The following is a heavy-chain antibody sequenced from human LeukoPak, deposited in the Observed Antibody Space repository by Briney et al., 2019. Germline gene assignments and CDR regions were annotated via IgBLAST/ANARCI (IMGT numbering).Heavy chain of an antibody. V-gene: IGHV4-39*07. CDR1: GGSISSSSYY. D-gene: IGHD2-2*02. Sequence: PSETLSLTCTVSGGSISSSSYYWGWIRQPPGKGLEWIGTIYYSGSTYYNPSLKSRVTISVDTSKNQFSLKLGSVTAADTAVYYCARGLPYQLLYQTYGHFDYWGQGTLVTVSS. J-gene: IGHJ4*02. CDR3: ARGLPYQLLYQTYGHFDY. CDR2: IYYSGST.